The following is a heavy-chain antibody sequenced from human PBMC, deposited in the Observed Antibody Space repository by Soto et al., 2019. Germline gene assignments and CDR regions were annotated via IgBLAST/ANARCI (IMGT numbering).Heavy chain of an antibody. CDR3: TTALGLYSHGTIDFDY. V-gene: IGHV3-15*01. CDR2: IKSKTDGGTT. Sequence: EVQLVESGGGLVKPGGSLRLSCAASGFTFSNAWMSWVRQAPGKGLEWVGRIKSKTDGGTTDYAAPVKGRFTISRDDSKNTLYLQMNSLKTEDTAVYYCTTALGLYSHGTIDFDYWGQGTLVTVSS. D-gene: IGHD5-18*01. J-gene: IGHJ4*02. CDR1: GFTFSNAW.